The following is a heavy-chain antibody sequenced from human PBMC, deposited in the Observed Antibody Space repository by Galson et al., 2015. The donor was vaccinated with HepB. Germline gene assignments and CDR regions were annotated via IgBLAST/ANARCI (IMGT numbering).Heavy chain of an antibody. CDR2: ISAYNGNT. V-gene: IGHV1-18*01. D-gene: IGHD5-24*01. J-gene: IGHJ4*02. CDR3: ARDPPGDWRWLQNRGRYFDY. Sequence: SVKVSCKASGYTFTSYGISWVRQAPGQGLEWMGWISAYNGNTNYAQKLQGRVTMTTDTSTSTAYMELRSLRSDDTAVYYCARDPPGDWRWLQNRGRYFDYWGQGTLVTVSS. CDR1: GYTFTSYG.